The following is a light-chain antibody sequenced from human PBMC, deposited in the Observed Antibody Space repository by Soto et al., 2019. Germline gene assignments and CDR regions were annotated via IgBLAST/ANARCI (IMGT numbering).Light chain of an antibody. J-gene: IGKJ1*01. Sequence: DIQMTQSPSTLSASVGHRVTITCRASQSISSWLAWYQQKPGKAPKLLIYKASSLESGVPTRVSGSGSGTEFTLTISSLQPDDFATYYCQQDNSYWTFGEGTKVEIK. V-gene: IGKV1-5*03. CDR1: QSISSW. CDR2: KAS. CDR3: QQDNSYWT.